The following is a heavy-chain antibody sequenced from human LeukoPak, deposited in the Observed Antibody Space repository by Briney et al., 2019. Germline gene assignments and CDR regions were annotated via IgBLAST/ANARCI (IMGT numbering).Heavy chain of an antibody. CDR3: ARLTWDTTMVRYYFDF. CDR1: GGSISSYY. D-gene: IGHD5-18*01. V-gene: IGHV4-59*08. Sequence: SETLSLTCTVSGGSISSYYWSWMRQPPGKGLEWIGYIYYNGSTNYNPSLKSRVTISLDTSKNQFSLKLSSVTAADTAVYYCARLTWDTTMVRYYFDFWGQGTLVTVSS. CDR2: IYYNGST. J-gene: IGHJ4*02.